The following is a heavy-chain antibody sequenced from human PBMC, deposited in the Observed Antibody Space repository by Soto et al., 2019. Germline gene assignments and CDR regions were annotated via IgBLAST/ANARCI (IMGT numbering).Heavy chain of an antibody. Sequence: EVQLVESGGGLVQPGESLRLSCAASGFTLGSYWMSWIRQAPGKGLERVASIKQDGSEKYHVDSVKGRFTISRDNAKNSLYLQMNSLRAEDTAVYYGARPVDGYFGYWGQGTLVTVSS. CDR2: IKQDGSEK. CDR1: GFTLGSYW. V-gene: IGHV3-7*01. CDR3: ARPVDGYFGY. J-gene: IGHJ4*02. D-gene: IGHD2-15*01.